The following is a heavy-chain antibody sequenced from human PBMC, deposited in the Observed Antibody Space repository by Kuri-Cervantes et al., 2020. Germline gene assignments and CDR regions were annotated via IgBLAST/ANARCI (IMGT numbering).Heavy chain of an antibody. CDR1: GGSISSSSYY. CDR3: ARAVGHYFGSGSYYDGYFDY. CDR2: IYYSGST. Sequence: SETLSLTCTVSGGSISSSSYYWGWIRQPPGKGLEWIGSIYYSGSTYYNPSLKSRVTISVDTSKNQFSLGLSSVTAADTAVYYCARAVGHYFGSGSYYDGYFDYWGQGSLVTVSS. D-gene: IGHD3-10*01. V-gene: IGHV4-39*07. J-gene: IGHJ4*02.